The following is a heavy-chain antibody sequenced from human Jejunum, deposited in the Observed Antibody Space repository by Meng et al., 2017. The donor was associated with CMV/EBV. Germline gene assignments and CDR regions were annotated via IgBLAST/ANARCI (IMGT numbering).Heavy chain of an antibody. V-gene: IGHV2-5*02. CDR1: GFPLSTSGVG. CDR3: AHRHRLRDFDY. D-gene: IGHD4-17*01. CDR2: IYWDDDK. J-gene: IGHJ4*02. Sequence: QITLKESGPTLVNPTXTPSLTCTFSGFPLSTSGVGVGWIRQPPGKALEWLALIYWDDDKRYSPSLKNRLTITKDTSKNQVVLTLTNIDPVDTATYYCAHRHRLRDFDYWGQGTLVTVSS.